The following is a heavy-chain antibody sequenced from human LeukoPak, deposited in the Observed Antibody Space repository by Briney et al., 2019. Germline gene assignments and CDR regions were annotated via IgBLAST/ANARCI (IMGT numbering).Heavy chain of an antibody. CDR3: ARGGDIVATTDFDY. Sequence: GGSLRLSCAASGFTFSSYEMNWVRQAPGKGLEWVSYISSSGSTIYYADSVKGRFTISRDNAKNSLYLQMNSLRAEDTAVYYCARGGDIVATTDFDYWAREPWSPSPQ. D-gene: IGHD5-12*01. J-gene: IGHJ4*02. V-gene: IGHV3-48*03. CDR1: GFTFSSYE. CDR2: ISSSGSTI.